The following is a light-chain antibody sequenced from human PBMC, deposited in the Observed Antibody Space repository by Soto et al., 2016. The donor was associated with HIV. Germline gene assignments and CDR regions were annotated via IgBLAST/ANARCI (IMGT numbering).Light chain of an antibody. J-gene: IGLJ2*01. CDR2: QDS. Sequence: SYELTQPPSVSVSPGQTASITCSGDKLGNKYACWYQQKPGQSPVLVIYQDSKRPSGIPERFSGSNSGNTATLTISGTQAMDEADYYCQAWDNSTDKFGGGTKLTVL. CDR1: KLGNKY. V-gene: IGLV3-1*01. CDR3: QAWDNSTDK.